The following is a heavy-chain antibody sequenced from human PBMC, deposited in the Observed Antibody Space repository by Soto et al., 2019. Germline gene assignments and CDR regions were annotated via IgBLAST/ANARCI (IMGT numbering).Heavy chain of an antibody. J-gene: IGHJ6*03. CDR1: GYTFTSYG. CDR3: ATYSSNSQNYYYYYMDV. CDR2: ISAYNGNT. Sequence: EASVKVSCKASGYTFTSYGISWVRQAPGQGLEWMGWISAYNGNTNYAQKLQGRVTMTTDTSTSTAYMELRSLRSDDTAVYYCATYSSNSQNYYYYYMDVWGKGTTVTVSS. V-gene: IGHV1-18*01. D-gene: IGHD4-4*01.